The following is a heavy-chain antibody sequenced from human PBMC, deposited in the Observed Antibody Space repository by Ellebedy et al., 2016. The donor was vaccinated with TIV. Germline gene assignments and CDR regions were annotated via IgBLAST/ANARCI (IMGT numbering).Heavy chain of an antibody. CDR2: ISISSSNI. CDR1: RLTFSRSV. V-gene: IGHV3-48*04. Sequence: PGGSLRLSCAVSRLTFSRSVMSWVRQAPGKALEWVAYISISSSNIYYADPVKGRFTISRDNAKNSLFLQMNGLKAEDTAVYYCAISTVMIHFQHWGQGTLVTVSS. CDR3: AISTVMIHFQH. J-gene: IGHJ1*01. D-gene: IGHD4-11*01.